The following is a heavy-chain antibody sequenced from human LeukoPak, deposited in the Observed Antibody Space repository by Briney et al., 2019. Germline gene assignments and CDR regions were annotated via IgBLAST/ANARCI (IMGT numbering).Heavy chain of an antibody. CDR3: ARGRGYCSGGSCYRFDP. J-gene: IGHJ5*02. D-gene: IGHD2-15*01. Sequence: KPSETLSLTCAVYGGSFSGYYWSWIRQPPGKGLEWIGEINHSGSTNYNPSLKSRVTISVDTSKNQFSLKLSSVTAADTAVYYCARGRGYCSGGSCYRFDPWGQGTLVTVSS. CDR1: GGSFSGYY. CDR2: INHSGST. V-gene: IGHV4-34*01.